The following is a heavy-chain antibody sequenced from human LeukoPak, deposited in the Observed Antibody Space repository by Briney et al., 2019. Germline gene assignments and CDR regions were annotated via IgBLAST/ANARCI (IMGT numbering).Heavy chain of an antibody. Sequence: SETLSLTCTVSGGSISSSSYYWGWIRQPPGKGLEWIGSIYYSGSTYYNPSLKSRVTISVDTSKNQFSLKLSSVTAADTAVYYCARPIVVVPAAMRASPAHWYFDLWGPGTLVTVSS. J-gene: IGHJ2*01. CDR1: GGSISSSSYY. CDR3: ARPIVVVPAAMRASPAHWYFDL. V-gene: IGHV4-39*01. D-gene: IGHD2-2*01. CDR2: IYYSGST.